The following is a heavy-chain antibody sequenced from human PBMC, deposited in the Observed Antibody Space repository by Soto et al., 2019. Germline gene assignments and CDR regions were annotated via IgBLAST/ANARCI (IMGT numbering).Heavy chain of an antibody. Sequence: SLKGSCKASGGTFSSYTISWVRRAPGQGLEWMGRIIPILGIANYAQKFQGRVTITADKSTSTAYMELSSLRSEDTAVYYCAGENSETTETTNSYCSYMDAWGKGTTVTVSS. CDR1: GGTFSSYT. D-gene: IGHD4-17*01. CDR2: IIPILGIA. CDR3: AGENSETTETTNSYCSYMDA. J-gene: IGHJ6*03. V-gene: IGHV1-69*04.